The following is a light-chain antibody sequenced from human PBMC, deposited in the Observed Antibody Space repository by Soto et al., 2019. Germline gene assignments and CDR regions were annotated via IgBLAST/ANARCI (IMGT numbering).Light chain of an antibody. CDR2: GAS. Sequence: EIVMTQSPATLSVSPGERATLSCRASQTISINLAWYQQQPGQAPRLLIYGASTRATGIPARFSGSGSGTEFTLTISSLQSEDFAVYYCQQYNNWPRTFGQGTKVDIK. J-gene: IGKJ1*01. CDR3: QQYNNWPRT. CDR1: QTISIN. V-gene: IGKV3-15*01.